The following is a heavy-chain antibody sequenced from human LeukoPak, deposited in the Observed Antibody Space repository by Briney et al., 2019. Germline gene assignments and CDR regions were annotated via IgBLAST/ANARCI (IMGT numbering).Heavy chain of an antibody. CDR3: AKVPMRGGVRGVIITYYYMDV. CDR1: GFTFSDYY. D-gene: IGHD3-10*01. Sequence: GGSLRLSCAASGFTFSDYYMSWIRQAPGKGLEWVTYISSSGSTIYYADSVKGRFTISRDNAKNSLYLQMNSLRAEDTAVYYCAKVPMRGGVRGVIITYYYMDVWGKGTTVTISS. CDR2: ISSSGSTI. J-gene: IGHJ6*03. V-gene: IGHV3-11*01.